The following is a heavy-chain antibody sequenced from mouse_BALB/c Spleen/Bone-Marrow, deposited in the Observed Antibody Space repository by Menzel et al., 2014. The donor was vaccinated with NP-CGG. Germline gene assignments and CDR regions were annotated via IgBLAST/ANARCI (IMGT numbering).Heavy chain of an antibody. J-gene: IGHJ4*01. CDR3: ARCYYGSSNAMGY. CDR2: INPSSGYT. CDR1: GYTFTSYT. Sequence: LVESGAELARPGASVKMSCKASGYTFTSYTMHWVKQRPGQGLEWIGYINPSSGYTNYNQKFKDKATLTADKSSSTAYMQLSSLTSEDSAVYYCARCYYGSSNAMGYWGQGTSVTVSS. D-gene: IGHD1-1*01. V-gene: IGHV1-4*01.